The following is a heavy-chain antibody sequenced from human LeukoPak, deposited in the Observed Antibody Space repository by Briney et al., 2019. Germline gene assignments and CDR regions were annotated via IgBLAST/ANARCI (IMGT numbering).Heavy chain of an antibody. V-gene: IGHV3-21*01. CDR1: GFTFSSYS. J-gene: IGHJ4*02. CDR3: ARSQSSSLIDY. Sequence: GGSLRLSCAASGFTFSSYSMNWVRQAPGKGLEWVSSISSSSSYIYYADSVKGRFTISRDNAKNSLYLQMNSLTVEDTAVYYCARSQSSSLIDYWGQGTLVTVSS. D-gene: IGHD6-13*01. CDR2: ISSSSSYI.